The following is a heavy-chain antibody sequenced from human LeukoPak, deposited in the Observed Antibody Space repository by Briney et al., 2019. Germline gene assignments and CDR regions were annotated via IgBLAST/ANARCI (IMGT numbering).Heavy chain of an antibody. CDR1: GYTFTSYA. J-gene: IGHJ6*02. Sequence: ASVKVSCKASGYTFTSYAMNWVRQAPGQGLEWMGWINTNTGNPTYAQGFTGRFVFSLDTSVSTAYLQISSLKAEDTAVYYCARDRSSSFLDGMDVWGQGTTVTVSS. D-gene: IGHD6-13*01. CDR2: INTNTGNP. CDR3: ARDRSSSFLDGMDV. V-gene: IGHV7-4-1*02.